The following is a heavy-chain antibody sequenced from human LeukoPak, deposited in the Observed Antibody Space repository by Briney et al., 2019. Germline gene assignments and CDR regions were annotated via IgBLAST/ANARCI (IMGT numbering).Heavy chain of an antibody. D-gene: IGHD3-22*01. CDR2: ISGSGGST. V-gene: IGHV3-23*01. CDR3: AKDASPNYYDSSEEGGFDY. Sequence: PGGSLRLSCAASGFSFSDYYMSWIRQAPGKGLEWVSAISGSGGSTYYADSVKGRFTISRDNSKNTLYLQMNSLRAEDTAVYYCAKDASPNYYDSSEEGGFDYWGQGTLVTVSS. CDR1: GFSFSDYY. J-gene: IGHJ4*02.